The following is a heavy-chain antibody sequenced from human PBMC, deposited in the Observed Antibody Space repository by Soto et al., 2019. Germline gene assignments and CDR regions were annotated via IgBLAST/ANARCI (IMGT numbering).Heavy chain of an antibody. CDR2: ISAYNGNT. J-gene: IGHJ4*02. CDR3: ARDADILTGYLNFDY. D-gene: IGHD3-9*01. CDR1: GYTFTSYG. Sequence: GASVKVSCKASGYTFTSYGISWVRQAPGQGLEWMGWISAYNGNTNYAQKLQGRVTMTTDTSTSTAYMELRSLRSDDTAVYYCARDADILTGYLNFDYWGQGTLVTVS. V-gene: IGHV1-18*04.